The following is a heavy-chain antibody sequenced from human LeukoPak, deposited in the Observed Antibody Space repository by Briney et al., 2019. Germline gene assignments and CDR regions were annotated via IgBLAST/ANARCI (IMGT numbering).Heavy chain of an antibody. CDR3: AKGSPQYYFDY. V-gene: IGHV3-23*01. CDR1: GFTFSTYA. CDR2: SGHGGDT. J-gene: IGHJ4*02. Sequence: GGSLRLSCAASGFTFSTYAMYWVRQAPGKGLEWVSASGHGGDTYYADSVKGRFTISRDISKNTLYLQVNSLRAEDTAVYYCAKGSPQYYFDYWGQGTLVTVSS. D-gene: IGHD6-19*01.